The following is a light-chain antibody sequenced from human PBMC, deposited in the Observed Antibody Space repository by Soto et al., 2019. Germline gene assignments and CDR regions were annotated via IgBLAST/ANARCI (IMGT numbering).Light chain of an antibody. J-gene: IGKJ1*01. Sequence: DIQMTQSPSTLSAYVGARVTITCRASQSISSWLAWYQQKPGKAPKLLIYDASSLESGVPSRFSGSGSGTEFTLTISSLQSEDFAVYYCQQYNNWPRTFGQGTKVDIK. CDR2: DAS. V-gene: IGKV1-5*01. CDR1: QSISSW. CDR3: QQYNNWPRT.